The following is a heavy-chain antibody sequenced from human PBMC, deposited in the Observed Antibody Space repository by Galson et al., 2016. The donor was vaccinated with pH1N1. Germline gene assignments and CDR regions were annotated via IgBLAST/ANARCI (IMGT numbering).Heavy chain of an antibody. Sequence: SLRLSCAGSGFTFDDYTMHWVRRAPGKGLEWVSGINWNSGSLAYVNSVKGRFTISRDNAENSLYLQMSSLRPDDTAFYFCARGSRDGTRAFDSWGQGVLVTVSS. CDR1: GFTFDDYT. CDR2: INWNSGSL. J-gene: IGHJ4*02. V-gene: IGHV3-9*01. CDR3: ARGSRDGTRAFDS.